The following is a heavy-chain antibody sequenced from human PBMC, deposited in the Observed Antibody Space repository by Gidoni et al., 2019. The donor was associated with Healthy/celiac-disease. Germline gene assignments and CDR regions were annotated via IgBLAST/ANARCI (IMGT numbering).Heavy chain of an antibody. CDR2: IKSKTDGGTT. D-gene: IGHD1-26*01. CDR3: TTEEEWELLNYYYYMDV. CDR1: VFTFSNAW. J-gene: IGHJ6*03. Sequence: EVQLVESGGGLVKPGGSLRLSCAASVFTFSNAWMNWVRQAPGKGLEWVGRIKSKTDGGTTDYAAPVKGRFTISRDDSKNTLYLQMNSLKTEDTAVYYCTTEEEWELLNYYYYMDVWGKGTTVTVSS. V-gene: IGHV3-15*07.